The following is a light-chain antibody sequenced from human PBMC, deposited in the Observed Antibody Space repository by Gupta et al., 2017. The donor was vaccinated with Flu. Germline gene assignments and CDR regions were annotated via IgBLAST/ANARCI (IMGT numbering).Light chain of an antibody. CDR1: QTVRGDY. J-gene: IGKJ1*01. Sequence: VVLTPSPGTLSFSPGERATLSCRASQTVRGDYLAWYQQKPGQAPRLLVYDSSKRATGVPDRFSGSGAGTDFTLTISRLEAEDVAVYYCKHESSAPFAFGQGTKVDIK. CDR2: DSS. V-gene: IGKV3-20*01. CDR3: KHESSAPFA.